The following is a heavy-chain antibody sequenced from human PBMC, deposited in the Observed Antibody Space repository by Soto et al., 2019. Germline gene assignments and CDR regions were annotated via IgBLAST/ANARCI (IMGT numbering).Heavy chain of an antibody. V-gene: IGHV1-69*06. CDR3: ANTREYYYYGMDV. Sequence: QVQLVQSGAEVKKPGASVKVSCKASGGTFRSYAISWVRQAPGQWLEWMGGIIPIFGTAHYAQKFQGRVTITADKSTSTAYMELSSLRSEDTAVYYCANTREYYYYGMDVWGQGTTVTVSS. J-gene: IGHJ6*02. CDR1: GGTFRSYA. CDR2: IIPIFGTA.